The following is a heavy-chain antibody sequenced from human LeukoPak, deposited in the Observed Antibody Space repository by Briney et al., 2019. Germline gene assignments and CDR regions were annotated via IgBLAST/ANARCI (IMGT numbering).Heavy chain of an antibody. V-gene: IGHV5-51*01. J-gene: IGHJ4*02. Sequence: GESLKISCQASGYSFTTYWIGWVRQMPGRGLEWMGIIYPGDSDTRYSPSFQGQVTISADKSISTAYLQWSSLKASDTAMYYCATRGVGYNSGRGDYWGQGTLVTVSS. CDR3: ATRGVGYNSGRGDY. CDR1: GYSFTTYW. CDR2: IYPGDSDT. D-gene: IGHD5-24*01.